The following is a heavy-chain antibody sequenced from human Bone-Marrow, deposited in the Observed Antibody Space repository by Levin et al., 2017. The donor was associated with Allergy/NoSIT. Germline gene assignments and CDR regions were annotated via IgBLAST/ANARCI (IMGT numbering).Heavy chain of an antibody. V-gene: IGHV1-2*02. CDR2: LNPKSGDT. Sequence: ASVKVSCKASGDTFSDYYIHWIGQAPGQGLEWMGCLNPKSGDTKYAQQFQGRVAMTRDKFVSTVYMTIRSLSPADTALFYRARGDGGSWSRPFHLWGHGTMVTVSS. D-gene: IGHD5-24*01. J-gene: IGHJ3*01. CDR1: GDTFSDYY. CDR3: ARGDGGSWSRPFHL.